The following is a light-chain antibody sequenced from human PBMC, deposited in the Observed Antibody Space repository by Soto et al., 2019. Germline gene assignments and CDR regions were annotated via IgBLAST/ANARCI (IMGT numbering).Light chain of an antibody. CDR2: EVS. CDR1: SSDVGGYNY. CDR3: SSYKSSSTIDWV. V-gene: IGLV2-14*01. Sequence: QSALTQPASVSGSPGQSITISCTGTSSDVGGYNYVSWYQQHPGKAPKLMIYEVSNRPSGVSNRFSGSKSGNTASLTISGRQAEDEADYYCSSYKSSSTIDWVFGGGTKLTVL. J-gene: IGLJ3*02.